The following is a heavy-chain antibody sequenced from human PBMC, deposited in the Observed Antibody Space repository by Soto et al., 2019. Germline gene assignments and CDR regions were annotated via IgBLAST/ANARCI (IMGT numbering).Heavy chain of an antibody. J-gene: IGHJ1*01. Sequence: QVQLVQSGAEVKKPGASVKVSCKASGYTFTGYYMHWVRQAPGQGLEWMGWISPNSGGTNYAQKFQGRVTMTRDTSISTAYMELSRLRSDDTAVYYCARGSTWYSSGWYGYFQHWGQGTLVTVSS. D-gene: IGHD6-19*01. V-gene: IGHV1-2*02. CDR1: GYTFTGYY. CDR2: ISPNSGGT. CDR3: ARGSTWYSSGWYGYFQH.